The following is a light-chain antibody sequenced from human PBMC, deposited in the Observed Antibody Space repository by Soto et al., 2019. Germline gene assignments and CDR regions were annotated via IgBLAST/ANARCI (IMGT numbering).Light chain of an antibody. Sequence: DIQMTQSPSTLSASVGDRVTITCRASQSISSWLAWYQQKPGKAPKLLIYDASSWESGVPARFSGSGSGTDFTLTISSLQPDDFATYYCQQYNSSPQTFGQGTKVEIK. CDR3: QQYNSSPQT. V-gene: IGKV1-5*01. CDR1: QSISSW. CDR2: DAS. J-gene: IGKJ1*01.